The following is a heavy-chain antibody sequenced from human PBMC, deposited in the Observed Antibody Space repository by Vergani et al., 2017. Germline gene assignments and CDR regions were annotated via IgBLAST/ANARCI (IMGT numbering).Heavy chain of an antibody. J-gene: IGHJ4*02. D-gene: IGHD3-9*01. CDR2: INPSGGHT. CDR3: ARGDYGILTGYRY. CDR1: GYTFSNYH. V-gene: IGHV1-46*03. Sequence: QVQVVQSGAEVKKSGASVKVSCKTSGYTFSNYHMHWVRQAPGKGLEWVGIINPSGGHTNYAQKLQGRVTMTRDTSTITGYMELNSLRSEDTAIYYCARGDYGILTGYRYWGQGTLVTVSA.